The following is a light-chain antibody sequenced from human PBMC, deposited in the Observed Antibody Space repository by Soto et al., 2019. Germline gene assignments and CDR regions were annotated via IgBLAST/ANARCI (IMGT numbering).Light chain of an antibody. CDR2: GIS. Sequence: DIVMTQTPLSLPVTPGEPASISCRSSQTLLDSDDGNTYLDWYLQKPGQSPQLLIYGISSRASGVPDRFSGSGSGTDFTLKISRVEAGDVGVFCCMQRKEFPWTFGQGTKVEIK. V-gene: IGKV2-40*01. J-gene: IGKJ1*01. CDR3: MQRKEFPWT. CDR1: QTLLDSDDGNTY.